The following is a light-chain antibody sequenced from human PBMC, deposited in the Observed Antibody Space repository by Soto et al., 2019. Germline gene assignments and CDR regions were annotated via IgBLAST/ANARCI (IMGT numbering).Light chain of an antibody. CDR3: QQRSDWPPSLT. J-gene: IGKJ4*01. Sequence: EIVLTQSPATLSLSPGERATLSCRASQSVTKSLAWYQQKPGQAPRLLIFATSHRATDIPTRFSGSGSETDFTLTISSLEPEDFAVYYCQQRSDWPPSLTFGGGTKVELK. CDR2: ATS. CDR1: QSVTKS. V-gene: IGKV3-11*01.